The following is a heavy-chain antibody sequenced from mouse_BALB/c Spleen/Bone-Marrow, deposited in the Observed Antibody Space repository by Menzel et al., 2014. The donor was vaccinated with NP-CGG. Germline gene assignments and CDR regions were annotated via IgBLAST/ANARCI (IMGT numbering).Heavy chain of an antibody. CDR3: ARESIYYYGSTLDY. Sequence: QVQLQQSGAELVRPGVSVKISCKGSGYTFTEYAMHWVKQSHAKSLEWIGVISTYYGDASYNQKFKGKATMTVDKSSSTAYMELARLTSEDSAICYCARESIYYYGSTLDYWGQGTTLTVSS. V-gene: IGHV1S137*01. J-gene: IGHJ2*01. CDR2: ISTYYGDA. CDR1: GYTFTEYA. D-gene: IGHD1-1*01.